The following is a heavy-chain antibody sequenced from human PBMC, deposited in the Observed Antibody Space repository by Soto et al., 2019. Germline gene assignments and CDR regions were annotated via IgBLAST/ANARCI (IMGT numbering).Heavy chain of an antibody. D-gene: IGHD3-10*01. CDR1: GYIFSNYY. CDR2: FNPSGDAT. CDR3: ARRGMSKIGFDT. V-gene: IGHV1-46*01. J-gene: IGHJ3*02. Sequence: QVQLVQSGSAVKKPGTSVKVSCKASGYIFSNYYMHWVRQAPGQGLEWMGVFNPSGDATHYAQSFQGIVSVNKDTSTSTVYMELSTLTSEDTAVYYCARRGMSKIGFDTWGPGTMVTVSS.